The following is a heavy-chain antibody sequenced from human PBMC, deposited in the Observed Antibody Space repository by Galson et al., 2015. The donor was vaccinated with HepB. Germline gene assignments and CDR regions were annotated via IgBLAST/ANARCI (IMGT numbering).Heavy chain of an antibody. CDR2: TYYRSKWYN. D-gene: IGHD3-10*01. CDR1: GDSVSSNSAA. CDR3: ARAPVLLWFGELLNIAFDI. J-gene: IGHJ3*02. Sequence: CAISGDSVSSNSAAWNWIRQSPSRGLEWLGRTYYRSKWYNDYAVSVKSRITINPDTSKNQFSLQLNSVTPEDTAVYYCARAPVLLWFGELLNIAFDIWGQGTMVTVSS. V-gene: IGHV6-1*01.